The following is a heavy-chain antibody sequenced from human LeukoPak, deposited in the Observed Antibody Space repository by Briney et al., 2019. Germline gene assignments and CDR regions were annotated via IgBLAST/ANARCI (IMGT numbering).Heavy chain of an antibody. Sequence: GGALRLSCAASGFTFSTYSMNWVCQAPGKGLEWVSYISSGSNTIDYSDSVKGRFTISRDNAKNSLYLQMNSLRAEDTAVYYCARETYYAYDIWGQGTMVTVSS. D-gene: IGHD3-10*01. V-gene: IGHV3-48*01. CDR2: ISSGSNTI. CDR3: ARETYYAYDI. J-gene: IGHJ3*02. CDR1: GFTFSTYS.